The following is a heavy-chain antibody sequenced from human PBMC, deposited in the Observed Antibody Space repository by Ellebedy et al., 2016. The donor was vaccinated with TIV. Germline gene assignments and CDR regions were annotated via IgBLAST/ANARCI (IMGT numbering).Heavy chain of an antibody. V-gene: IGHV1-8*01. CDR1: GDTFTSYD. CDR2: MNPNSGNT. CDR3: ARRVGRGAAAGTPRYYPIDY. D-gene: IGHD6-13*01. J-gene: IGHJ4*02. Sequence: AASVKVSCKASGDTFTSYDINWVRQAAGQGLEWMGWMNPNSGNTGYAQKFQGRVTMTRNTSINTAYMELSSLTSEDTAVYYCARRVGRGAAAGTPRYYPIDYWGQGTLVTVSS.